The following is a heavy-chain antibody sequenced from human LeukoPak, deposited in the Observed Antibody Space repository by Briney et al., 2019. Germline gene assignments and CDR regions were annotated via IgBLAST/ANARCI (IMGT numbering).Heavy chain of an antibody. V-gene: IGHV3-23*01. CDR1: GFSLSSYA. CDR2: ISSTDAGT. J-gene: IGHJ3*02. D-gene: IGHD6-13*01. Sequence: SGGSLRLSCAASGFSLSSYAMSWVRQAPGKGLEWVSAISSTDAGTYHADSVRGRFTISRDSSKNTLYLQMNSLRAEDTAVYYCAGSWSPYDAFDIWGQGTMVSVSS. CDR3: AGSWSPYDAFDI.